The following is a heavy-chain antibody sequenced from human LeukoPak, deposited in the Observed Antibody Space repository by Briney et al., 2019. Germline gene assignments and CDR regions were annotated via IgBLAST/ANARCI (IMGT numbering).Heavy chain of an antibody. V-gene: IGHV3-21*01. J-gene: IGHJ4*02. CDR1: GFTFSSYS. Sequence: PGGSLRLSCAASGFTFSSYSMNWVRQAPGKGLEWGSSISSSSSYIYYADSVKGRFTISRDNAKNSLYLQMNSLRAEDTAVYYCAAAVDYYDSAGFDYWGQGTLVTVSS. D-gene: IGHD3-22*01. CDR3: AAAVDYYDSAGFDY. CDR2: ISSSSSYI.